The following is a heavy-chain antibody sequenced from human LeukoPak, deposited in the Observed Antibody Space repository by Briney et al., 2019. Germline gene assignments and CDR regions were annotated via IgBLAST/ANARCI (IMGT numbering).Heavy chain of an antibody. V-gene: IGHV3-7*05. CDR3: ARWNNDWEFDY. J-gene: IGHJ4*02. CDR1: GFTFSHSW. CDR2: IKEDETDE. Sequence: GGSLRLSCAASGFTFSHSWMTWIRQAPGKGLEWVAHIKEDETDEYYVDSVKGRFTISRDNAKNSLSLQMNSLRVEDTAVYYCARWNNDWEFDYWGQGTLVSVSS. D-gene: IGHD1/OR15-1a*01.